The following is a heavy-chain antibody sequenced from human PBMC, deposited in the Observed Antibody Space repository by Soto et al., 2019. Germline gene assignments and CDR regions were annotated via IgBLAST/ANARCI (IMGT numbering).Heavy chain of an antibody. CDR1: GGSISSGNYY. CDR2: IYYSGST. Sequence: QVQLQESGPGLVKPSQTLSLTCTVSGGSISSGNYYWSWIRQHPGKGLEWIGYIYYSGSTYYNPSLKSRVTISVDTSKNQISLKLSSVTAADTAVYYFAIWAKQTPRFDYWGQGTLVTVSS. D-gene: IGHD3-10*01. V-gene: IGHV4-31*03. J-gene: IGHJ4*02. CDR3: AIWAKQTPRFDY.